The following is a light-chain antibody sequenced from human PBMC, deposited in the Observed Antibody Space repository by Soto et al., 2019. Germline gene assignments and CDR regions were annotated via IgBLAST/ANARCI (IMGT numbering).Light chain of an antibody. J-gene: IGKJ4*01. V-gene: IGKV3D-20*01. CDR2: GAS. CDR1: QSSSNSY. Sequence: EIVMTQSPATLSLSAGERATISCWASQSSSNSYLACYQQKRGLAPMRLIYGASSRATGIPDRFSGSGSGTGFTLTISSLQPEDFAVYYCQQYTSSPYTFGCGTKVEIK. CDR3: QQYTSSPYT.